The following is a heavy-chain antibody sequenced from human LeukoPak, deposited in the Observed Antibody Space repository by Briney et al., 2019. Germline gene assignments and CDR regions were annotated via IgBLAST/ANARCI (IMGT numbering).Heavy chain of an antibody. CDR2: ISGSAGVT. V-gene: IGHV3-23*01. D-gene: IGHD6-13*01. CDR3: AKEVRDSSSWYGYFDY. Sequence: GGSLRLSCAASGFTFSSYAMSWVRQAPGKGLEWVSGISGSAGVTYSADSVKGRFTISRDNSKNTLYLQMNSLRAEDTAVYYCAKEVRDSSSWYGYFDYWGQGTLVTVSS. J-gene: IGHJ4*02. CDR1: GFTFSSYA.